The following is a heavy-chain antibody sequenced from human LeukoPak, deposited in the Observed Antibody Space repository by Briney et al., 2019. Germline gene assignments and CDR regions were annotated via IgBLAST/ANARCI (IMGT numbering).Heavy chain of an antibody. CDR3: ARGARTGGAGNRIVRPTQFDH. CDR1: GFTFRSYN. J-gene: IGHJ4*02. Sequence: GGSLRLSCAASGFTFRSYNMNWVRQAPGKGLEWVSYITSGSSTINYADSVKGRFTISRDNAKNSLYLQMNSLRAEDTAVYYCARGARTGGAGNRIVRPTQFDHWRQGPLVTVSS. V-gene: IGHV3-48*04. CDR2: ITSGSSTI. D-gene: IGHD1-26*01.